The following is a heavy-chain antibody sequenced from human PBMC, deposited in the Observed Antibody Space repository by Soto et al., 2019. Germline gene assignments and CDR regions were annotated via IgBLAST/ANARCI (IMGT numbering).Heavy chain of an antibody. CDR3: ARPYSSGWYYFDY. V-gene: IGHV1-3*01. D-gene: IGHD6-19*01. CDR1: GYTFTSYA. Sequence: ASVKVSCKASGYTFTSYAMHWVRQAPGQRLEWMGWINAGNGNTKYSQKFQGRVTITRDTSASTAYMELSSLRSEDTAVYYCARPYSSGWYYFDYWGQGTLVTVSS. J-gene: IGHJ4*02. CDR2: INAGNGNT.